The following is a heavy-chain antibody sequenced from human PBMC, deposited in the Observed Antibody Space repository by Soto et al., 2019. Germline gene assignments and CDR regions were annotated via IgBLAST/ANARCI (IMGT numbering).Heavy chain of an antibody. D-gene: IGHD3-22*01. J-gene: IGHJ4*02. CDR2: IIPIFGTA. CDR1: GGTFSTYA. CDR3: ARADYYDSRGSYCAAFYY. Sequence: QVQLVQSGAEVKKSGSSMKVSCKASGGTFSTYASSWVRQAPGQGLEWMGGIIPIFGTAKYAQKCQGRVTITADQSTSTAYMELSSLRYDDTAVYYCARADYYDSRGSYCAAFYYWGQGTLVTVSS. V-gene: IGHV1-69*19.